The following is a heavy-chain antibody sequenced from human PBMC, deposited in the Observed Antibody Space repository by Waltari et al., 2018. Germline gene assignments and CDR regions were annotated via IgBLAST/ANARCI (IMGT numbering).Heavy chain of an antibody. J-gene: IGHJ3*02. CDR3: AKDVNWYADAFDI. CDR2: IRYDGSNK. D-gene: IGHD1-1*01. CDR1: GFTFSSYG. V-gene: IGHV3-30*02. Sequence: QVQLVESGGGVVQPGGSLRLSCAASGFTFSSYGMHWVRQAPGKGLELVAFIRYDGSNKYYADSVKGRFTISRDNSKNTLYLQMNSLRAEDTAVYYCAKDVNWYADAFDIWGQGTMVTVSS.